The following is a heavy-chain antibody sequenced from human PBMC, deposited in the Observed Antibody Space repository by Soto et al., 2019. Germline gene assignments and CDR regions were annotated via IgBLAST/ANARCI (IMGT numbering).Heavy chain of an antibody. Sequence: PSETLSLTCTVSGGSISSSSHYWGWIRQPPGKGLEWIGSIYYSGSTYYNPSLKSRVTISVDTSKNQFSLKLSSVTAADTAVYYCARPIAVAGTGYYGMDVWGQGTTVTVSS. CDR3: ARPIAVAGTGYYGMDV. D-gene: IGHD6-19*01. CDR1: GGSISSSSHY. CDR2: IYYSGST. J-gene: IGHJ6*02. V-gene: IGHV4-39*01.